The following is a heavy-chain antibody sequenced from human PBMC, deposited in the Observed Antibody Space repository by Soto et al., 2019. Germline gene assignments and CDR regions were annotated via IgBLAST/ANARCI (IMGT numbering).Heavy chain of an antibody. V-gene: IGHV1-69*08. Sequence: QVQLVQAGAEVKKPGSSVKVSCKASGGTFSSYTISWVRQAPGQGLEWMGRIIPILGIANYAQKFQGRVTITADKSTSTAYMELSSLRSEDTAVYFCAREIYCSGGSCRDYWGQGTLVTVSS. D-gene: IGHD2-15*01. CDR2: IIPILGIA. J-gene: IGHJ4*02. CDR1: GGTFSSYT. CDR3: AREIYCSGGSCRDY.